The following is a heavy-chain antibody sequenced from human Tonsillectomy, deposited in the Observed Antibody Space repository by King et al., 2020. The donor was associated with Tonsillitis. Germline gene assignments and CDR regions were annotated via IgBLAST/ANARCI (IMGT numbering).Heavy chain of an antibody. CDR3: ARCVKGLKYGLDV. V-gene: IGHV1-8*01. D-gene: IGHD2-8*01. J-gene: IGHJ6*02. CDR2: RKHHSGET. CDR1: GYTFTSYE. Sequence: QLVQSGAEVRKPGASVKVSCRTSGYTFTSYEINWVRQAAGQGLEWMGWRKHHSGETGFAQNFQGRVTMTRNTSISTAYMELRNLGSEDTAVYYCARCVKGLKYGLDVWGQGTTVTVSS.